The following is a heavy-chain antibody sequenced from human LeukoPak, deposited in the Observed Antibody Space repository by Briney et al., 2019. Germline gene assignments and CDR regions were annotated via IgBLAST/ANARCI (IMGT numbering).Heavy chain of an antibody. Sequence: SVKVSCKASGYTFTSYGISWVRQAPGQGLEWMGGINPIFHTPTYAKKFQGRLTITKDESMSTASMDLSSLISDDTAVYYCARGRTTGEFDYWGQGTLVTVSS. J-gene: IGHJ4*02. CDR3: ARGRTTGEFDY. D-gene: IGHD4-11*01. V-gene: IGHV1-69*05. CDR1: GYTFTSYG. CDR2: INPIFHTP.